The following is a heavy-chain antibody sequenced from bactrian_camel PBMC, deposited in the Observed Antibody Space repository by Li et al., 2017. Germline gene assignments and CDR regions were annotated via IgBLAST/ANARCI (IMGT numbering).Heavy chain of an antibody. V-gene: IGHV3S9*01. D-gene: IGHD1*01. CDR3: AAGPAISCELDPRPTSLSY. CDR2: LYRDST. Sequence: HVQLVESGGGSVQAGGSLTLSCAASGYTVADNCWAWVRQAPGKDREGVSYLYRDSTYYDDSVSGRFTIYQDIAKNTVYLRMNSLKPEDTAMYYCAAGPAISCELDPRPTSLSYWGQGTQVTVS. CDR1: GYTVADNC. J-gene: IGHJ4*01.